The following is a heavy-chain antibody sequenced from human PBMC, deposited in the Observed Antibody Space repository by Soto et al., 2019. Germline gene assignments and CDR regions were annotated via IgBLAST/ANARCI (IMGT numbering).Heavy chain of an antibody. J-gene: IGHJ4*02. CDR2: ISWNSGSI. D-gene: IGHD3-3*01. Sequence: SLRLSCAASGFTFDDYAMHWVRQAPGKGLEWVSGISWNSGSIGYADSVKGRFTISRDNAKNSLYLQMNSLRAEDTALYYCAKDTLEWLLYYFDYWGQGTLVTVSS. V-gene: IGHV3-9*01. CDR1: GFTFDDYA. CDR3: AKDTLEWLLYYFDY.